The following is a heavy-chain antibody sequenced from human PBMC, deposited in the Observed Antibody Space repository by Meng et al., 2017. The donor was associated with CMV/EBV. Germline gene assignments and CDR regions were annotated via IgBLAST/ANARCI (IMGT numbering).Heavy chain of an antibody. CDR2: IYYSGST. Sequence: SETLSLTCTVSGGSISSSSYYWGWIRPPQGKGLEWIGSIYYSGSTYYNPSLKSRVTISVDRSKNQFSLNLSSVTAADTAVYYCARGNSYDSSGYYYGGMDVWGQGTTVTVSS. V-gene: IGHV4-39*07. J-gene: IGHJ6*02. CDR1: GGSISSSSYY. D-gene: IGHD3-22*01. CDR3: ARGNSYDSSGYYYGGMDV.